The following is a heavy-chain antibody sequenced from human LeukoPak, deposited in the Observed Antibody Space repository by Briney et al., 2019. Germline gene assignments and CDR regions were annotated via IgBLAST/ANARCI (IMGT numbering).Heavy chain of an antibody. Sequence: SETLSLTCIVSGGSISSSSHYWAWIRQPPGKGLEWIGEVHLDGRTNYNPSLESRLTMSVDVSENQVSLKLTSVTAADTAVYYCAREGGFYRPLDYSGQGTLVTVS. J-gene: IGHJ4*02. CDR3: AREGGFYRPLDY. CDR2: VHLDGRT. D-gene: IGHD3-3*01. V-gene: IGHV4-39*07. CDR1: GGSISSSSHY.